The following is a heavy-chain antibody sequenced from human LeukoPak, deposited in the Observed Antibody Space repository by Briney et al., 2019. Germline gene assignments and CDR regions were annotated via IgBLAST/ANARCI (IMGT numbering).Heavy chain of an antibody. J-gene: IGHJ6*02. CDR1: GGTFSSYA. V-gene: IGHV1-69*04. CDR2: IIPIFGIA. Sequence: SVKVSCKASGGTFSSYAISWVRQAPGQGLEWMGRIIPIFGIADYAQKFQGRVTITADKSTSTAYMELSSLRSEDTAVYYCARDTDTAMERYGMDVWGQGTTVTVSS. CDR3: ARDTDTAMERYGMDV. D-gene: IGHD5-18*01.